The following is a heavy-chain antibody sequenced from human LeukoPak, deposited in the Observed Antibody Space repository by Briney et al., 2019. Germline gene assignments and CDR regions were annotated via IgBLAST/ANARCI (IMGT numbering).Heavy chain of an antibody. Sequence: PGASLRLSCAASGFTFSSYAMSWVRQAPGKGLEWVSAISGSGGSTYYADSVKGRFTISRDNSKNTLYLQMNSLRAEDTAVYYYAKVPYNWNPGDYWGQGTLVTVSS. CDR2: ISGSGGST. CDR1: GFTFSSYA. CDR3: AKVPYNWNPGDY. V-gene: IGHV3-23*01. D-gene: IGHD1-20*01. J-gene: IGHJ4*02.